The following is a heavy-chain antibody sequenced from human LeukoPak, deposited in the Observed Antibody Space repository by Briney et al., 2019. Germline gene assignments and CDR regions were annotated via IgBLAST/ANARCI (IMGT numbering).Heavy chain of an antibody. D-gene: IGHD2-2*01. CDR3: ARVLGGYCSSTSCPGDY. CDR2: IYSGGST. CDR1: GFTVSSNY. V-gene: IGHV3-53*01. Sequence: PGGSLRLSCAASGFTVSSNYMSWVRQAPGKGLEWVSVIYSGGSTYYADSVKGRFTISRDNSKNTLYLQMNSLRAEDTAVYYCARVLGGYCSSTSCPGDYWGQGTLVTVSS. J-gene: IGHJ4*02.